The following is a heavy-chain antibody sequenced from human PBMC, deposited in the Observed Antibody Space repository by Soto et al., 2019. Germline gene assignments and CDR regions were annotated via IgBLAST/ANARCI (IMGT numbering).Heavy chain of an antibody. Sequence: ASVKVSCKASGYTFTSFYVHWVRQVPGQGLEWMGIIFPSGGSTSYAQKFQGRVTMTSDTSTSTVYMELSSLRSEDTAVYYCARDRGGYNWNYSFDFWGQGTLVTVSS. CDR1: GYTFTSFY. CDR2: IFPSGGST. V-gene: IGHV1-46*01. D-gene: IGHD1-7*01. CDR3: ARDRGGYNWNYSFDF. J-gene: IGHJ4*02.